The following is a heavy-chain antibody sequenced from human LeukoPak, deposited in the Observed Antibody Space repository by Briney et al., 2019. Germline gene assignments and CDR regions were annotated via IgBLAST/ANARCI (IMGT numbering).Heavy chain of an antibody. D-gene: IGHD1-26*01. J-gene: IGHJ4*02. CDR2: IYYSGST. V-gene: IGHV4-4*02. CDR1: GGSISSSDW. Sequence: PSGTLSLTCAVSGGSISSSDWWSWVHQPPGKGLEWLGQIYYSGSTNYNPSLKSRVTISVDKSKNQFSLKLSSVTAADTAVYYCARVSGSYFDYWGQGTLVTVSS. CDR3: ARVSGSYFDY.